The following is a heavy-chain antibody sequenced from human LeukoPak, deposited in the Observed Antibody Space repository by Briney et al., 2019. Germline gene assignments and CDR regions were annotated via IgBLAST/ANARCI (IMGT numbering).Heavy chain of an antibody. CDR3: ARSGSTYYYYIDV. D-gene: IGHD3-22*01. J-gene: IGHJ6*03. V-gene: IGHV3-30*04. Sequence: GRSLRLSCAASGFTFSSYVMYWVRQAPGKGLEWVAVISYDGSIKYYADSVKGRFTISRDNSKNTLYLQVNSLRAEDTALYYCARSGSTYYYYIDVWGKGTTVTVSS. CDR2: ISYDGSIK. CDR1: GFTFSSYV.